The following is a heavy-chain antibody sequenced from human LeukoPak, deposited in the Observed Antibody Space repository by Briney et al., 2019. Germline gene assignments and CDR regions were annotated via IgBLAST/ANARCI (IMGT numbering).Heavy chain of an antibody. D-gene: IGHD3/OR15-3a*01. V-gene: IGHV3-23*01. CDR2: ISGSGGST. J-gene: IGHJ4*02. CDR3: AKDHPRGLGPAHY. Sequence: GGSLRLSWAASGFTFSSYAMSWVRQAPGKGPEWVSAISGSGGSTYYADSVKGRFTISRDNSKNTLYLQMNSLRAEDTAVYYCAKDHPRGLGPAHYWGQGPLVTVSS. CDR1: GFTFSSYA.